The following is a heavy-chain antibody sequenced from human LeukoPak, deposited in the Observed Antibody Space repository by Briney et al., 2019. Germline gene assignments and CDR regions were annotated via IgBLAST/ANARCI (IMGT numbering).Heavy chain of an antibody. V-gene: IGHV4-31*03. CDR3: ARMENCGGDCYFFDAFDI. CDR2: IYYSGST. J-gene: IGHJ3*02. CDR1: GGSISSGGYY. Sequence: SETLSLTRTVSGGSISSGGYYWSWIRQHPGKGLEWIGYIYYSGSTYYNPSLKSRVTISVDTSKNQFSLKLSSVTAADTAVYYCARMENCGGDCYFFDAFDIWGQGTMVTVSS. D-gene: IGHD2-21*02.